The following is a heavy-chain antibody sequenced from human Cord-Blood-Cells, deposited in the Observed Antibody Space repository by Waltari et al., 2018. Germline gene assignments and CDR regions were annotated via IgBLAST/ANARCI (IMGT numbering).Heavy chain of an antibody. J-gene: IGHJ6*02. Sequence: QLQLQESGPGLVKPSETLSLTCTVSGGSISSSSYYWGWIRQPPGKGLEWIGSIYYSGSTSYNPSLKGRVTISVDTSKNQFSLRLSSVTAADTAVYYCATASPLCSSTSCYYYYGMDVWGQGTTVTVSS. D-gene: IGHD2-2*01. CDR3: ATASPLCSSTSCYYYYGMDV. CDR1: GGSISSSSYY. V-gene: IGHV4-39*01. CDR2: IYYSGST.